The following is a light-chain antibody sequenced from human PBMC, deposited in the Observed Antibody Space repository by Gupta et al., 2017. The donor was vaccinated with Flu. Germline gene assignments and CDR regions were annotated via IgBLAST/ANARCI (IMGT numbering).Light chain of an antibody. CDR3: CSYAGSSTYV. CDR2: EGN. V-gene: IGLV2-23*01. Sequence: QSALTQPASVSGSLGQSITIFCTGTSSDVGTYNLVSWYQQHPGKAPKLIIYEGNRRPSGVSHRFSGSKSGYTASLTISGLQADDESDYYCCSYAGSSTYVFGTGTKVTVL. J-gene: IGLJ1*01. CDR1: SSDVGTYNL.